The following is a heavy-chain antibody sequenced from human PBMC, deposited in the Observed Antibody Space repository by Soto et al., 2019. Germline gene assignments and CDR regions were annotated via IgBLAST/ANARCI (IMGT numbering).Heavy chain of an antibody. V-gene: IGHV3-33*01. Sequence: SGGSLRLSCAASGFTFSSYGMHWVRQAPGKGLEWVAVIWYDGSNKYYADSVKGRFTISRDNSKNTLYLQMNSLRAEDTAVYYCARLARAGYCSGGSCYPDSGYFDYWGQGTLVTVSS. CDR1: GFTFSSYG. J-gene: IGHJ4*02. CDR2: IWYDGSNK. CDR3: ARLARAGYCSGGSCYPDSGYFDY. D-gene: IGHD2-15*01.